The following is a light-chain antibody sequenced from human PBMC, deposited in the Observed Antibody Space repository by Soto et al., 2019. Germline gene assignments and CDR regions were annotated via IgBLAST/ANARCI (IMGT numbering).Light chain of an antibody. CDR2: AAS. J-gene: IGKJ4*01. Sequence: DIQLTQSPSFLSASVGDRVTISCRASQGITDFLAWYQQKPGKAPKLLIYAASTLQSGVPSRFSGSASGTEFTLTISSLQPEDFATYFCQLFNVYPLTFGGGTMLEIK. CDR1: QGITDF. CDR3: QLFNVYPLT. V-gene: IGKV1-9*01.